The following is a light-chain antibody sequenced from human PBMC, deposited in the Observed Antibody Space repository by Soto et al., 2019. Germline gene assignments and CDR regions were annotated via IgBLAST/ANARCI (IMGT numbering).Light chain of an antibody. CDR1: QGVSNY. V-gene: IGKV1-8*01. CDR2: AAS. CDR3: QQYYTYTWT. Sequence: AIRMTQSPSSLSASTGDGVTITCRASQGVSNYLAWYQQKPGQAPKVLIHAASTLQGGVPSRFSGSGSGTDFTLTISGLQSDDFATYYCQQYYTYTWTFGQGTKVDIK. J-gene: IGKJ1*01.